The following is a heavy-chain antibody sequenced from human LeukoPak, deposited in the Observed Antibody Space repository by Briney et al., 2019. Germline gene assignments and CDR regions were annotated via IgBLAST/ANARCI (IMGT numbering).Heavy chain of an antibody. CDR3: ARVGYYYGSGTLSD. Sequence: SETLSLTCTVSGGSISSYYWSWIRQPAGKRLEWIGRIYTSGSTNYNPSLKSRVTMSVDTSKSQFSLKLSSVTAADTAVYYCARVGYYYGSGTLSDWGQGTMVTVSS. V-gene: IGHV4-4*07. J-gene: IGHJ3*01. CDR1: GGSISSYY. D-gene: IGHD3-10*01. CDR2: IYTSGST.